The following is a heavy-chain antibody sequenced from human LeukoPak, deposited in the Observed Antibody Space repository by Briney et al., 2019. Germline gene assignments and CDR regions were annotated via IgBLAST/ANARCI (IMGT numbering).Heavy chain of an antibody. CDR1: GFTFSSYS. CDR2: ISTSSIYI. Sequence: PGGSLRLSCAASGFTFSSYSMNWVRQAPGKGLEWVSSISTSSIYIYYADSLKGRFTISRDNAKNSLYLQMNSLRAEDTAVYYCAKDGLLTWLATDGKPYYFDYWGQGTLVTVSS. CDR3: AKDGLLTWLATDGKPYYFDY. D-gene: IGHD6-19*01. J-gene: IGHJ4*02. V-gene: IGHV3-21*04.